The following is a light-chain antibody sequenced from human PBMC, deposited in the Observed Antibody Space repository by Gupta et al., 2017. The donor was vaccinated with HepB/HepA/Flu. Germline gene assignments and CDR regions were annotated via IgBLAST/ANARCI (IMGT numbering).Light chain of an antibody. CDR1: SSNIGTNT. CDR3: ASWDTSLTGWL. Sequence: QSVLTQPPSASGTPGQRVTISCSGSSSNIGTNTVNWYQQLPGTAPKVLIDSSHQRPSGVPDRFSASKSGPSASLAISGLQSEDEAYSYCASWDTSLTGWLFGGGTKLTVL. J-gene: IGLJ3*02. V-gene: IGLV1-44*01. CDR2: SSH.